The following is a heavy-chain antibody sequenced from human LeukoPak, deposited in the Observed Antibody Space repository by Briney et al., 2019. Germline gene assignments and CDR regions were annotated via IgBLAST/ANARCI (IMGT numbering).Heavy chain of an antibody. CDR2: ISYDGSNK. V-gene: IGHV3-30*03. CDR3: AGRKGHDAFDI. Sequence: GGPLRLSCAASGFTFSSYGMHWVRQAPGKGLEWVAVISYDGSNKYYADSVKGRFTISRDNSKNTLYLQMNSLRAEDTAVYYCAGRKGHDAFDIWGQGTMVTVSS. J-gene: IGHJ3*02. CDR1: GFTFSSYG.